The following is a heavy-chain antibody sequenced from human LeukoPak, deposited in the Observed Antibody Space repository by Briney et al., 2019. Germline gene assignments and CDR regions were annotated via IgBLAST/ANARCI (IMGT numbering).Heavy chain of an antibody. CDR1: GFSFSSYA. J-gene: IGHJ4*02. Sequence: GGSLRLSCAASGFSFSSYAMTRARQAPVKGLEWVSAISGDGTRTYYADSVKGRFTISRDNSKNTLFLQMNSLRAEDTAFYYCARMALGYWGQGTLVTVSS. V-gene: IGHV3-23*01. D-gene: IGHD3-16*01. CDR2: ISGDGTRT. CDR3: ARMALGY.